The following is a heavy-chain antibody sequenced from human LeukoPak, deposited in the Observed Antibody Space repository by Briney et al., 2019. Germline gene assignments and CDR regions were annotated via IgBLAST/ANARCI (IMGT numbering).Heavy chain of an antibody. CDR3: AKSDCGSDGCKLLNY. Sequence: GSLRLSCAASGFIFSHYTMTWVRQAPGKGLEWVSSINGSGDATKYADSVMGRFTISRDNSKNTVSLQMNSLRAEDTALYYCAKSDCGSDGCKLLNYWGQGTLVTASS. V-gene: IGHV3-23*01. J-gene: IGHJ4*02. D-gene: IGHD2-21*01. CDR1: GFIFSHYT. CDR2: INGSGDAT.